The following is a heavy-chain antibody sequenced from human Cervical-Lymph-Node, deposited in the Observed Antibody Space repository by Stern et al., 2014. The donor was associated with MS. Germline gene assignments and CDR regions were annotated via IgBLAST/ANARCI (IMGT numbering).Heavy chain of an antibody. D-gene: IGHD6-19*01. CDR2: IYYTGST. Sequence: QVQLQESGPGLVKPSETLSLPCSVSGTSTIRHYWSWFRQSPGTGLAWLGNIYYTGSTNYNPSRKRRVTMSVDTSKNQFSVKVTSVTAADTAVYFCARLAASSSGPFDFWGQGTLVTVSS. CDR3: ARLAASSSGPFDF. V-gene: IGHV4-59*11. CDR1: GTSTIRHY. J-gene: IGHJ4*02.